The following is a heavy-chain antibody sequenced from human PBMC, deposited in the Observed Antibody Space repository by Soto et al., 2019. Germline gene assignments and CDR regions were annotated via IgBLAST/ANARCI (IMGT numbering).Heavy chain of an antibody. CDR1: GGSISSSSYY. V-gene: IGHV4-61*01. Sequence: SETLSLTCTVSGGSISSSSYYWGWIRQPPGKGLEWIGYIYYSGSTNYNPSLKSRVTISVDTSKNQFSLKLSSVTAADTAVYYCARDSKLRGTVEYAFDIWGQGTMVTVSS. CDR2: IYYSGST. CDR3: ARDSKLRGTVEYAFDI. D-gene: IGHD1-1*01. J-gene: IGHJ3*02.